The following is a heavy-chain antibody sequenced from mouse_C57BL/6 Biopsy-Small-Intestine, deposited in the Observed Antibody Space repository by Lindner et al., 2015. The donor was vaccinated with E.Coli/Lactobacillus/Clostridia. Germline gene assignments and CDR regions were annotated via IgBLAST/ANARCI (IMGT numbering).Heavy chain of an antibody. CDR2: IDGYQGNT. CDR1: GYTFTSNG. J-gene: IGHJ2*01. Sequence: SVKVSCKASGYTFTSNGINWVRQAPGQGLEWMGWIDGYQGNTNYAPKLQGRVTMTRDTSTSTAYMELRSLRSDDTAVYYCARSGGWARRLFDYWGQGTLLSVSS. CDR3: ARSGGWARRLFDY. V-gene: IGHV1-59*01. D-gene: IGHD1-1*02.